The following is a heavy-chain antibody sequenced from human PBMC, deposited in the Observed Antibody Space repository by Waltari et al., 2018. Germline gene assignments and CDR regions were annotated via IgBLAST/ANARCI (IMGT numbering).Heavy chain of an antibody. V-gene: IGHV1-2*02. D-gene: IGHD6-6*01. CDR2: LNPDSGAT. CDR3: ARDVRRAFDV. CDR1: GYTFRDNY. Sequence: QVQLVQSGAEVKKPGASVEVSCKASGYTFRDNYIPWVRQAPGQGLEWMGWLNPDSGATNSAEEFRGRLTMTRDTSTTTAFMALTGLTTDDTAVYYCARDVRRAFDVWGQGTMVAVSS. J-gene: IGHJ3*01.